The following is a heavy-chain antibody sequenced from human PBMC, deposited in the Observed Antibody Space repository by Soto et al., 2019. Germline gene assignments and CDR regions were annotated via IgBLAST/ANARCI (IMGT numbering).Heavy chain of an antibody. V-gene: IGHV5-51*01. D-gene: IGHD1-26*01. CDR3: ARCATELAGTGFAPIDY. CDR1: GYSFTTYW. Sequence: EVQLVQSGGEVKKPGDSLQMSCKGSGYSFTTYWIGWVRQMPGKGLEWMGIINPRDTDTKYSPSFEGQVTSSVDKSISTVYLQWSRVKASDTATYYCARCATELAGTGFAPIDYWGQGSLVTVSS. J-gene: IGHJ4*02. CDR2: INPRDTDT.